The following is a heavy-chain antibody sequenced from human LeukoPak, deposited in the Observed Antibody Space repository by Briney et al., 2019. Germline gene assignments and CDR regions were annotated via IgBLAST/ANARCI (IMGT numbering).Heavy chain of an antibody. CDR3: ARDPITRVGGLLRTWFDP. CDR1: GASISSYY. V-gene: IGHV4-4*07. Sequence: SETLSLTCTVSGASISSYYWSWVRQPAGGGLEWIGRIYKSGSTSYNPSLKSRVAMSSDTSKNQISLKLSSVTAADTAIYYCARDPITRVGGLLRTWFDPWGQGTLVVVSS. D-gene: IGHD3-10*01. J-gene: IGHJ5*02. CDR2: IYKSGST.